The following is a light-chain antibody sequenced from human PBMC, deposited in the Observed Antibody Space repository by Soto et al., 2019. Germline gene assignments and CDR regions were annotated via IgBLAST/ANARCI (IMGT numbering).Light chain of an antibody. V-gene: IGKV3-15*01. CDR3: QQYNNWPPM. Sequence: EIVMTQSPATLSVSPGDGVTLSCMASQSVGSNLAWYQQKPVQPRRLLISGAYTRATGITARFSGSGSGTEFTLTISSLQSEDFAVYYCQQYNNWPPMFGQGTKVDIK. J-gene: IGKJ1*01. CDR2: GAY. CDR1: QSVGSN.